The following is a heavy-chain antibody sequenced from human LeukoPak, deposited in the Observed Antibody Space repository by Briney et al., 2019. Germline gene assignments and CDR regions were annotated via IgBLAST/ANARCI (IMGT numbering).Heavy chain of an antibody. V-gene: IGHV3-74*01. CDR3: ARDRVTTSSWPRVEYYYMDV. CDR2: INTDGSRT. Sequence: GGSLRLSCAASGFTFSNSWMHWVRQAPGKGLVWVSRINTDGSRTNYADSVKGRFTISRDNARNSLYLQMNSLRAEDTAVYYCARDRVTTSSWPRVEYYYMDVWGKGTTVTISS. CDR1: GFTFSNSW. J-gene: IGHJ6*03. D-gene: IGHD4-11*01.